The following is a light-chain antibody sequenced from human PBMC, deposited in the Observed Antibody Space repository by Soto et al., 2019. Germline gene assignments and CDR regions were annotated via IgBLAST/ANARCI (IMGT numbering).Light chain of an antibody. CDR1: QSVGSY. J-gene: IGKJ4*01. V-gene: IGKV3-11*01. Sequence: ETVLTQSPATLSLSPGQRATFSCRASQSVGSYLAWYQQMPGQAPRLLIYDASNMATGIPARFSGSGSVTDFTLTITSLEPEDFAVYFCQQRTDWPLTFGGGTKLEI. CDR2: DAS. CDR3: QQRTDWPLT.